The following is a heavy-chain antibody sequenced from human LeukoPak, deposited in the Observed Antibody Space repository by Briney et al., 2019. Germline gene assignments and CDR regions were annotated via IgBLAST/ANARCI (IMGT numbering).Heavy chain of an antibody. J-gene: IGHJ6*02. CDR2: ISYDGSNK. CDR1: GFTFSSYG. V-gene: IGHV3-30*18. Sequence: HPGGSLRLSCAASGFTFSSYGMHWVRQAPGKGLEWVAVISYDGSNKYYADSVKGRFTISRDNSKNTLYLQMNSLRAEDTAVYYCANNPAPHYGMDVWGQGTTVTVSS. CDR3: ANNPAPHYGMDV.